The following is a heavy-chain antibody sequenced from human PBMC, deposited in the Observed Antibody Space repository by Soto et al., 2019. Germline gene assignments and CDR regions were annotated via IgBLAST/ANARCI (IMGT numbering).Heavy chain of an antibody. D-gene: IGHD6-6*01. J-gene: IGHJ6*02. CDR2: IIPIFGTA. Sequence: GASVKVSCKASGGTFGSYARSWVRQAPGQGLEWMGGIIPIFGTANYAQKFQGRVTITADESTSTAYMELSSLRSEDTAVYYCARVVGIAARLNYYYGMDVWGQGTTVTVSS. CDR3: ARVVGIAARLNYYYGMDV. V-gene: IGHV1-69*13. CDR1: GGTFGSYA.